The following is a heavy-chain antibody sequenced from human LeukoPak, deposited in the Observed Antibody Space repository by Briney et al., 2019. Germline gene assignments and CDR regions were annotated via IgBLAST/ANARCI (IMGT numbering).Heavy chain of an antibody. Sequence: GGSLRLSCAAPGFTVSSYYMTWVRQAPGKGLEWVSVSGGSTYYADSVKGRVAISRDNSKNTVFLQMNSVRAEDTAVYYCARGHYCSGGSCYYHYFDNWGQGTLVTVSS. D-gene: IGHD2-15*01. J-gene: IGHJ4*02. CDR3: ARGHYCSGGSCYYHYFDN. V-gene: IGHV3-66*01. CDR1: GFTVSSYY. CDR2: SGGST.